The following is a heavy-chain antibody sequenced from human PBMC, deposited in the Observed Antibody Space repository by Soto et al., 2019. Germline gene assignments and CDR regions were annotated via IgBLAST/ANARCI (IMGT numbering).Heavy chain of an antibody. D-gene: IGHD2-2*01. CDR3: AKPLYCSSTSCYAHAFDY. V-gene: IGHV3-23*01. CDR1: GFTFSSYA. Sequence: GGSLRLSCAASGFTFSSYAMSWVRQAPGKGLEWVSAISGSGGSTYYADSVKGRFTISRDNSKNTLYLQMNSLRAEDTAVYYCAKPLYCSSTSCYAHAFDYWGQGTLVTVSS. J-gene: IGHJ4*02. CDR2: ISGSGGST.